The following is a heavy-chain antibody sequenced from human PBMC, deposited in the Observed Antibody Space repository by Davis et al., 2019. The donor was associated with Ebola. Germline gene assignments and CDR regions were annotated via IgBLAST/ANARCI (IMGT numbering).Heavy chain of an antibody. J-gene: IGHJ5*02. V-gene: IGHV4-59*01. Sequence: MPSETLSLTCTVSGGSMSSYYWSWIRQPPGKGLEWIGYIYYSGSTNYNPSLKSRVTISVDTSKNQFSLKLSSVTAADTAVYYCARDLVATAGDWFDPWGQGTLVTVSS. CDR2: IYYSGST. CDR3: ARDLVATAGDWFDP. D-gene: IGHD5-12*01. CDR1: GGSMSSYY.